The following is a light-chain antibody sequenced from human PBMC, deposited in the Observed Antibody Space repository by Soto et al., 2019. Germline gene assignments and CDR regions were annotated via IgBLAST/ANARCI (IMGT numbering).Light chain of an antibody. CDR3: QQRCCLPLT. Sequence: EIMVTQSPATLSLSPGERTTLSCRASQSVSSYLAWYQQKPGQAPRLLFYDASNRATGISARFGGSGSGTVFTLSISRLVPDVVAVYCCQQRCCLPLTFGGGSLVDI. CDR2: DAS. CDR1: QSVSSY. J-gene: IGKJ4*01. V-gene: IGKV3-11*01.